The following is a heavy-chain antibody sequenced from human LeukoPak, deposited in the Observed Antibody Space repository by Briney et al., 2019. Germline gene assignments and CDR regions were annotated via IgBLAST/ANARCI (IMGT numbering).Heavy chain of an antibody. Sequence: PGRSLRLSCAASGFTFSTYGMHWVRQAPGKGLEWVAVISYDGSNEYFVDSVKGRFIISRDNSRNILFLQMNSLRPEDTAVYYCARDLGVGAYLLFDYISSGLDSWGQGTLVTVSS. CDR3: ARDLGVGAYLLFDYISSGLDS. CDR1: GFTFSTYG. D-gene: IGHD6-6*01. V-gene: IGHV3-30*03. J-gene: IGHJ4*02. CDR2: ISYDGSNE.